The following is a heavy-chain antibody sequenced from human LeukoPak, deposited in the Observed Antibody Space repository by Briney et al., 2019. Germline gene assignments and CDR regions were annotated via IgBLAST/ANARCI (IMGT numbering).Heavy chain of an antibody. D-gene: IGHD2/OR15-2a*01. J-gene: IGHJ4*02. Sequence: PSETLSLTCTVSGYSISSGYYWGWSRQPPGKGLEWIGSIDHSGSTYYNPSLKSRVTISVDTSTNQFSLMLSSVTAADTAAYYCARDLLVNSKGYWGQGTLVTVSS. CDR2: IDHSGST. V-gene: IGHV4-38-2*02. CDR1: GYSISSGYY. CDR3: ARDLLVNSKGY.